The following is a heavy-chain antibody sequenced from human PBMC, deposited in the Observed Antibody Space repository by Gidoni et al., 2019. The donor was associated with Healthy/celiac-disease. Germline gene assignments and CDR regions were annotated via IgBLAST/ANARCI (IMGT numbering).Heavy chain of an antibody. CDR1: GCTCSDYY. V-gene: IGHV3-11*05. CDR3: ARDRQTTTVVTPGDWYFDL. J-gene: IGHJ2*01. D-gene: IGHD4-17*01. CDR2: ISSSSSYT. Sequence: QVQLMEAGGGLVKPGGSLRLSGAASGCTCSDYYMSWIRQAPGQRLDVVSYISSSSSYTNYAYSVKGRFTISRDNANTSLYLQMNSLRAEDTAVYYCARDRQTTTVVTPGDWYFDLWGRGTLVTVSS.